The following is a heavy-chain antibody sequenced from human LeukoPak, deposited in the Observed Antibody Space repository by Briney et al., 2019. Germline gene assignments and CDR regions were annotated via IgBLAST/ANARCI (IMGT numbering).Heavy chain of an antibody. CDR3: APTAEAYTSWWKV. Sequence: ASVKVSCKASGYKFTDDYMHWVRQAPGQGLEFMGWINPDSGFTNYAQKFKGRVTMTRDTSISTAYLEVRSLTSDDTAVYYCAPTAEAYTSWWKVWGQGTLVTISS. J-gene: IGHJ4*02. CDR1: GYKFTDDY. D-gene: IGHD3-16*01. V-gene: IGHV1-2*02. CDR2: INPDSGFT.